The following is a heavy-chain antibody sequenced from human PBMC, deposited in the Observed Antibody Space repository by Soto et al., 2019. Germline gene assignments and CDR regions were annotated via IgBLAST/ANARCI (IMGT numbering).Heavy chain of an antibody. D-gene: IGHD2-2*01. CDR1: GGSISSYY. J-gene: IGHJ6*03. CDR2: IYYSGST. V-gene: IGHV4-59*01. CDR3: ARASSEPYCSSTSCPKTNYYYYYMDV. Sequence: SETLSLTCTVSGGSISSYYWSWIRQPPGKGLEWIGYIYYSGSTNYNPSLKSRVTISVDTSKNQFSLKLSSVTAADTAVYYCARASSEPYCSSTSCPKTNYYYYYMDVWGKGTTVTVSS.